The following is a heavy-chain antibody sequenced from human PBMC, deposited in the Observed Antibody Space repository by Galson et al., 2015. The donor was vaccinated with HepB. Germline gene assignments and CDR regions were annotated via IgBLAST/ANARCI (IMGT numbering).Heavy chain of an antibody. V-gene: IGHV3-30*18. D-gene: IGHD3-10*01. CDR1: GFTFSSYG. J-gene: IGHJ4*02. CDR3: AKVDGSGSYYKGYFDY. CDR2: ISYEGSNK. Sequence: SLRLSCAASGFTFSSYGMHWVRQAPGKGLEWVAVISYEGSNKYFVDSVKGRFTISRDNSKNTLYLQMNSLRAEDTAVYYCAKVDGSGSYYKGYFDYWGQGTLVTVSS.